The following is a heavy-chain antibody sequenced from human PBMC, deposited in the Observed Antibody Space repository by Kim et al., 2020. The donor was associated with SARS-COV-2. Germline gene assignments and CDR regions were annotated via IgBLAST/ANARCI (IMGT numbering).Heavy chain of an antibody. CDR2: IVYNRRN. D-gene: IGHD3-9*01. Sequence: SETLSLTCTVSGGSISSSAYYWGWKRQPPRQWLVGIGLIVYNRRNNYNPALKILVTISVATSKNQFSLKLSSVTAADTAVYYCATYDILTGSYYFDYWGQGTLVTVSS. CDR3: ATYDILTGSYYFDY. V-gene: IGHV4-39*07. J-gene: IGHJ4*02. CDR1: GGSISSSAYY.